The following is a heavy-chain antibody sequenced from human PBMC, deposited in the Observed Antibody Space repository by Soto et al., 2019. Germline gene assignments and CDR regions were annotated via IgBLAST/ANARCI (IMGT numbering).Heavy chain of an antibody. CDR2: INTGKGNT. Sequence: ASVKVSCKASGYTFTSYAMHWVRQAPGQSLEWMGWINTGKGNTKYSQNFQGRVTITSDTSASTAYMDLSSLRSEDTAMYYCARSYCLTTSCYHYFDYWGQGTLVTVSS. CDR3: ARSYCLTTSCYHYFDY. V-gene: IGHV1-3*04. CDR1: GYTFTSYA. J-gene: IGHJ4*02. D-gene: IGHD2-2*01.